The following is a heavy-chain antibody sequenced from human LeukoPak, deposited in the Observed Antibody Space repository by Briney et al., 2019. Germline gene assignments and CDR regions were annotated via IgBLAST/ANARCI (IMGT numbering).Heavy chain of an antibody. D-gene: IGHD3-10*01. J-gene: IGHJ5*02. CDR3: AKDGLATAWVGSGVGWFDP. CDR1: GFTFSSYG. Sequence: GGSLRLSCAASGFTFSSYGMHWVRQAPGKGLEWVAFIRYDGSNKYYADSVKGRFTISRDNSKNTLYLQMNSLRAEDTAVYYCAKDGLATAWVGSGVGWFDPWGQGTLVTVSS. V-gene: IGHV3-30*02. CDR2: IRYDGSNK.